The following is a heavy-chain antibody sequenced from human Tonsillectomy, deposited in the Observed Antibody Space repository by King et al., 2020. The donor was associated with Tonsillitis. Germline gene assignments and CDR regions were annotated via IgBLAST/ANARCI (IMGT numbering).Heavy chain of an antibody. CDR2: IYYSGST. CDR1: GGSISSYY. CDR3: ARAWFGEFNDAFDI. J-gene: IGHJ3*02. V-gene: IGHV4-59*01. Sequence: VQLQESGPGLVKPSETLSLTCTVSGGSISSYYRSWIRQPPGKGLEWIGYIYYSGSTNYNPSLKSRVTISVDTSKNQFSLKLSSVTAADTAVYYCARAWFGEFNDAFDIWGQGTMVTVSS. D-gene: IGHD3-10*01.